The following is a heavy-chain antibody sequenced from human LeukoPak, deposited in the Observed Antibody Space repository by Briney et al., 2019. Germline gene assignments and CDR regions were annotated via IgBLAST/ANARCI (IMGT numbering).Heavy chain of an antibody. J-gene: IGHJ4*02. D-gene: IGHD6-13*01. V-gene: IGHV3-23*01. CDR2: ISGSGGST. CDR1: GFTFSSCA. CDR3: AKDEAIAAAGTGDY. Sequence: PGGSLRLSCAASGFTFSSCAMSWVRQAPGKGLEWVSAISGSGGSTYYADSVKGRFTISRDNSKNTLYLQMNSLRAEDTAVYYCAKDEAIAAAGTGDYWGQGTLVTVSS.